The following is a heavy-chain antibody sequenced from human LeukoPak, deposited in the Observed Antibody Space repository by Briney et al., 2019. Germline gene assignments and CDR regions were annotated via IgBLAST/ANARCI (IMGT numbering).Heavy chain of an antibody. V-gene: IGHV1-8*03. D-gene: IGHD1-1*01. CDR1: GYTFTSYD. CDR2: MNPNSGNT. J-gene: IGHJ6*03. Sequence: GASVKVPCKASGYTFTSYDINWVRQATGQGLEWMGWMNPNSGNTGYAQKFQGRVTITRNTSISTAYMELSSLRSEDTAVYYCARVKKSRTTGMYYYYMDVWGKGTTVTVSS. CDR3: ARVKKSRTTGMYYYYMDV.